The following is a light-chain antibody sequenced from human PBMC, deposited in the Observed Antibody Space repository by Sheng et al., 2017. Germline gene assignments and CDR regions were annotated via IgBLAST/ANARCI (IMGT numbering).Light chain of an antibody. Sequence: QSALTQPASVSGSPGQSITISCSGTSSDVGGYNHVSWYQQHPGKAPRLMIFDVSSRPSGVANRFSASKSGNTASLTISGLQAEDEADYYCSSYTSSSFLYVFGTGTKVTVL. CDR1: SSDVGGYNH. V-gene: IGLV2-14*01. J-gene: IGLJ1*01. CDR2: DVS. CDR3: SSYTSSSFLYV.